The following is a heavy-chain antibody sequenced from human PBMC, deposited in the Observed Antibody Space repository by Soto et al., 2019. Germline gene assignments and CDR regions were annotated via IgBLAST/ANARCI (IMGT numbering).Heavy chain of an antibody. D-gene: IGHD3-22*01. CDR1: GGTFSSYT. CDR2: IIPILGIA. CDR3: ARDQLYYNDISGRPLNAFDV. V-gene: IGHV1-69*04. J-gene: IGHJ3*01. Sequence: SVKVSCKASGGTFSSYTISWVRQAPGQGLEWMGRIIPILGIANYAQKFQGKVTITADKSTSTAYMELSSLRSEDTAVYYCARDQLYYNDISGRPLNAFDVWGQGTMVTVSS.